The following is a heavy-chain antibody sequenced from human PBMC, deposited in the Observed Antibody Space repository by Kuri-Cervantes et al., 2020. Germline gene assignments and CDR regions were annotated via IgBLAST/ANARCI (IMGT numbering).Heavy chain of an antibody. Sequence: GESLKISCAASGFTFSSYGMHWVRQAPGKGLEWVAVIWYGGSNKYYADSVKGRFTISRDNSKNTLYLQMNSLRAEDTAVYYCAKDVWQQLVGNLDYWGQGTLVTVSS. CDR2: IWYGGSNK. V-gene: IGHV3-33*06. D-gene: IGHD6-13*01. J-gene: IGHJ4*02. CDR1: GFTFSSYG. CDR3: AKDVWQQLVGNLDY.